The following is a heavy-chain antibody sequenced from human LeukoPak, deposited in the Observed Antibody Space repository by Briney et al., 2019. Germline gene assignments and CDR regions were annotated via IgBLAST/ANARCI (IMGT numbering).Heavy chain of an antibody. J-gene: IGHJ4*02. CDR3: ARYSSTLRGLDY. V-gene: IGHV1-69*05. CDR1: GGTFSSYA. Sequence: ASVKVSCKASGGTFSSYAISWVRQAPGQGLEWMGGIIPTFGTANYAQKFQGRVTITTDESTSTAYMELSSLRSEDTAVYYCARYSSTLRGLDYWGQGTLVTVSS. CDR2: IIPTFGTA. D-gene: IGHD6-13*01.